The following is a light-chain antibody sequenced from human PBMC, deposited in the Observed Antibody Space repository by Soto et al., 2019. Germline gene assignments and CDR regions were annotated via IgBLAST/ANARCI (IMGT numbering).Light chain of an antibody. CDR2: VAS. J-gene: IGKJ1*01. Sequence: EIVLTQSPGTMSLSPGERVTLSCRASQTVTRNYVAWYQQKPGQAPRLLWYVASIRATGIPDRFSGTGSGTDFTLTLSRLQPEDFAVYYCQQYYTSPRTFGKGTKVDIK. CDR1: QTVTRNY. V-gene: IGKV3-20*01. CDR3: QQYYTSPRT.